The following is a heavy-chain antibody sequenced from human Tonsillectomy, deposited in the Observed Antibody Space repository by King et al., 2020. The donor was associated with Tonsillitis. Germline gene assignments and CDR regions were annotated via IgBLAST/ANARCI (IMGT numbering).Heavy chain of an antibody. V-gene: IGHV3-74*03. Sequence: EVQLVESGGGLVQPGGSLRLSCAASGFTFSSYWMHWVRQAPGKGLVWVSRINTDGSHTAYAGSVKGRFIISRDNAKNTIYLEMNSLRVDDTAVYFCARDSFDSSGNYYGFDSWGQGILVTVSS. CDR1: GFTFSSYW. CDR2: INTDGSHT. J-gene: IGHJ5*01. D-gene: IGHD3-22*01. CDR3: ARDSFDSSGNYYGFDS.